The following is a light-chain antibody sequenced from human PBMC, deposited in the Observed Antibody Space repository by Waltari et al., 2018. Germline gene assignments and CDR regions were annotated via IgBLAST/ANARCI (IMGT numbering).Light chain of an antibody. CDR3: QQYYNTPLT. CDR2: WAP. V-gene: IGKV4-1*01. Sequence: DIVMTTSPESLAVSLGARATINCKSSESVLYSPNNKNHLAWYQQKPGQPPKLLIYWAPTRKSGVPDRFSGSGSETDFTLTVSSLQAEDVALYYCQQYYNTPLTFGGGTKVEIK. CDR1: ESVLYSPNNKNH. J-gene: IGKJ4*01.